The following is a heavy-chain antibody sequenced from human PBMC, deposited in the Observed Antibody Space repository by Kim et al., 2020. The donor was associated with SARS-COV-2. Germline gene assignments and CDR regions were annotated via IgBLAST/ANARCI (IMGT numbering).Heavy chain of an antibody. CDR1: GFTLTSYF. CDR2: INPFGNIT. J-gene: IGHJ4*02. D-gene: IGHD1-26*01. CDR3: VRGLKVGDIHIDY. Sequence: ASVKVSCKASGFTLTSYFIHWVRQAPGQGLEWMGIINPFGNITSYAQKFQGRITMTSDTSTSTVYMEVKSLRSEDTAMYYCVRGLKVGDIHIDYWGQGTL. V-gene: IGHV1-46*01.